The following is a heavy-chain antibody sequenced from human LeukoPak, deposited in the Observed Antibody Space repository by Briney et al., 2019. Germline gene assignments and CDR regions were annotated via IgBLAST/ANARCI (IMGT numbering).Heavy chain of an antibody. J-gene: IGHJ4*02. D-gene: IGHD3-3*01. Sequence: ASVKVSCKASGYTFTSYAMHWVRQAPGQRLEWMGWINAGNGNTKYSQKFQGRVTITRDTSASTAYMELSSLRSEDTAVYYCARDNYDFWSGYYTSGYFDYWGQGTLVTVSS. V-gene: IGHV1-3*01. CDR2: INAGNGNT. CDR1: GYTFTSYA. CDR3: ARDNYDFWSGYYTSGYFDY.